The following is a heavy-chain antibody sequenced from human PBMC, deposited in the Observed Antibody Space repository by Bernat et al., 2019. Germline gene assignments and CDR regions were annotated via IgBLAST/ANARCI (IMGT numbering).Heavy chain of an antibody. CDR1: GGSISSGGYS. Sequence: QLQLQESGSGLVKPSQTLSLTCAVSGGSISSGGYSWSWIRQPPGKGLEWIGYIYHSGSTNYNPSLKSRVTISVDTSKNQFSLKLSSVTAADTAVYYCARDRRYGGNSGLYYYYGMDVWGQGTTVTVSS. CDR3: ARDRRYGGNSGLYYYYGMDV. V-gene: IGHV4-30-2*01. J-gene: IGHJ6*02. D-gene: IGHD4-23*01. CDR2: IYHSGST.